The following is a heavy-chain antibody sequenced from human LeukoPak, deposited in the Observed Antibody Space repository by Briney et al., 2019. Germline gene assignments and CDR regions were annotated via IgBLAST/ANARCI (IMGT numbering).Heavy chain of an antibody. D-gene: IGHD3-22*01. J-gene: IGHJ5*02. V-gene: IGHV3-53*01. Sequence: GGSLRLSCAASGFTISSNYMSWVRQAPGKGLEWVSVIYSGGSTYYADSVKGRFTISRDNSKNTLYLQMNSLRAEDTAVYYCARDGYYDSSGYYHWGQGTLVTVSS. CDR3: ARDGYYDSSGYYH. CDR2: IYSGGST. CDR1: GFTISSNY.